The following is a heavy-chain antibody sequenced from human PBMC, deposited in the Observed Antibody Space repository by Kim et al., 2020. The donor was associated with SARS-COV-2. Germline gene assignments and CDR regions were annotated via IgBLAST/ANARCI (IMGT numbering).Heavy chain of an antibody. D-gene: IGHD4-17*01. J-gene: IGHJ4*02. CDR3: ARDSLYSGDYENY. Sequence: NTPPLKSRVTISVDPSKNQFSLKLSSVTAADTAVYYWARDSLYSGDYENYWGQGTLVTVSS. V-gene: IGHV4-34*13.